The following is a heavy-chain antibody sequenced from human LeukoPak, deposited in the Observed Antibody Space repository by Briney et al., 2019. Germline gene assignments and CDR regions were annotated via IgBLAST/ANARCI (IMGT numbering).Heavy chain of an antibody. Sequence: PSETLSLTCAVYGGSFSGYCWSWIRQPPGKGLEWIGEINHSGSTNYNPSLKSRVTISVDTSKNQFSLKLSSVTAADTAVYYCASGYYGSGIDWGQGTLVTVSS. CDR1: GGSFSGYC. V-gene: IGHV4-34*01. J-gene: IGHJ4*02. D-gene: IGHD3-10*01. CDR2: INHSGST. CDR3: ASGYYGSGID.